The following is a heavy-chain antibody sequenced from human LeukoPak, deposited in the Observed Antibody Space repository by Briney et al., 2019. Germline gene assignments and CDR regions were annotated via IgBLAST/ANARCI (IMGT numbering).Heavy chain of an antibody. CDR3: ARDLNDILTGYYSVASGGPFDY. CDR2: ISYDGSNK. V-gene: IGHV3-30*04. CDR1: GFTFSSYA. J-gene: IGHJ4*02. D-gene: IGHD3-9*01. Sequence: PGRSLRLPCAASGFTFSSYAMHWVRQAPGKGLEWVAVISYDGSNKYYADSVKGRFTISRDNSKNTLYLQMNSLRAEDTAVYYCARDLNDILTGYYSVASGGPFDYWGQGTLVTVSS.